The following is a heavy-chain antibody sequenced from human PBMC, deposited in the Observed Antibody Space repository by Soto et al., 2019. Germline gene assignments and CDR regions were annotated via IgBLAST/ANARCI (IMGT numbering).Heavy chain of an antibody. J-gene: IGHJ5*02. D-gene: IGHD6-6*01. V-gene: IGHV1-46*01. CDR2: INPSGAST. CDR1: GYTFTDYR. CDR3: ARPAGRLANWFDP. Sequence: QVQLVQSGAEVKKPGASVKVSCKASGYTFTDYRMIWVRQAPGQGLEWMGIINPSGASTNYAQKFQGRVTRTRDSFTSTVYMELSSLRSEDTAVYYCARPAGRLANWFDPWGQGTLVTVAS.